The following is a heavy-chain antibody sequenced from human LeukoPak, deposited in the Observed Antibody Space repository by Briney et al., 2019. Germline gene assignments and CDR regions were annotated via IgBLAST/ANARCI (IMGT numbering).Heavy chain of an antibody. CDR3: ARGKQQLVFPDY. CDR2: IYYSVST. J-gene: IGHJ4*02. V-gene: IGHV4-39*07. Sequence: SETLSLTCTVSGDSISSSSDYCGWIRQSPGKGLEWIGTIYYSVSTYYNPSLKSRVTISVDTSKNQFSLKLSSVTAADTAVYYCARGKQQLVFPDYWGQGTLVTVSS. D-gene: IGHD6-13*01. CDR1: GDSISSSSDY.